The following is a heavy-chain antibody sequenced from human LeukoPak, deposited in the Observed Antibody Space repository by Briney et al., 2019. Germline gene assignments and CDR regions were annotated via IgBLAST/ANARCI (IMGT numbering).Heavy chain of an antibody. CDR1: GYTFTSNY. V-gene: IGHV1-46*01. J-gene: IGHJ4*02. CDR3: ARDQEGFDY. CDR2: IYPRDGST. Sequence: GASVKVSCKASGYTFTSNYIHWVRQAPGQGLEWMGMIYPRDGSTSYAQKFQGRVTVTRDMSTSTVHMELSGPRSEDTAVYYCARDQEGFDYWGQGTLVTVSS.